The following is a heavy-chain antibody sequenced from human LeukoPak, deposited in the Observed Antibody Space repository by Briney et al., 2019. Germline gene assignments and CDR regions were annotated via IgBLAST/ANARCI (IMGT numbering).Heavy chain of an antibody. Sequence: GGSLRLSCAASGFTFSSYSMKWVRQAPGKGLEWVSSISSSSSYIYYADSVKGRFTISRDNSKNTLYLQINSLRAEDTAVYYCAKERAAAIEGYFEHWGQGSLVAVSS. J-gene: IGHJ4*02. CDR1: GFTFSSYS. D-gene: IGHD6-13*01. CDR2: ISSSSSYI. V-gene: IGHV3-21*01. CDR3: AKERAAAIEGYFEH.